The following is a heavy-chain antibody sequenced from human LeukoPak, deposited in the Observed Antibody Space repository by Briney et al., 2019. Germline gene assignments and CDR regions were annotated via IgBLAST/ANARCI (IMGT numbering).Heavy chain of an antibody. CDR2: INHSGST. Sequence: SETLSLTCAVYGGSFSGYYWSWIRQPPGKGLEWIGEINHSGSTNYNPSLKSRVTISVDTSKNQFSLKLSSVTAADTAVYYCAGLSSSSRVIDYWGQGTLVTVSS. V-gene: IGHV4-34*01. J-gene: IGHJ4*02. D-gene: IGHD6-6*01. CDR3: AGLSSSSRVIDY. CDR1: GGSFSGYY.